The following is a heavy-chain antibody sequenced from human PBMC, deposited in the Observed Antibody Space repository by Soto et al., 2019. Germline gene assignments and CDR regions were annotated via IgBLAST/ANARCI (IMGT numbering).Heavy chain of an antibody. Sequence: ASLKVYCKASGYTFNDYYIHWVRQAPGQGLEGMGWINPNSGGTKYAQKFQGRVTMTRDTSISTAYMELSRLRTDDTAVYYCVTLGAGAFDYWGQGSLVTV. J-gene: IGHJ4*02. CDR1: GYTFNDYY. D-gene: IGHD3-16*01. CDR3: VTLGAGAFDY. V-gene: IGHV1-2*02. CDR2: INPNSGGT.